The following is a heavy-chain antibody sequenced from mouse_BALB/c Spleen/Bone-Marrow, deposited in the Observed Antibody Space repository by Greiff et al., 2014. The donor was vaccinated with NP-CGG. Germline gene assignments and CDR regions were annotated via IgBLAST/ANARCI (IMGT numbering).Heavy chain of an antibody. CDR1: GFNIKHYY. J-gene: IGHJ2*01. Sequence: VQLKHSGAELVRSGASVKLSCSASGFNIKHYYIHWVKQRPEQGLEWIGWIDPENGDTEYAPKFQGKATMTADTSSNTAYLQLSSLTSEDTAGYYCKASTLMTADYWGQGTTLTVSS. V-gene: IGHV14-4*02. CDR2: IDPENGDT. D-gene: IGHD2-4*01. CDR3: KASTLMTADY.